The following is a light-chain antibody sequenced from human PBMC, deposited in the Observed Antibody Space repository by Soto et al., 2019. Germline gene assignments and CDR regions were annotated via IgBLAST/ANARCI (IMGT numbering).Light chain of an antibody. CDR2: DAS. CDR1: RDITNY. J-gene: IGKJ2*01. CDR3: KQYDNLPYT. V-gene: IGKV1-33*01. Sequence: DIQMTQSPSSLSASVGDRVTITCQASRDITNYLNWYQQKPGRAPKLLIYDASNLETGVPSRFSGSGSGTDFTFTISSLRAEDIATYYCKQYDNLPYTFGQGTKLEIK.